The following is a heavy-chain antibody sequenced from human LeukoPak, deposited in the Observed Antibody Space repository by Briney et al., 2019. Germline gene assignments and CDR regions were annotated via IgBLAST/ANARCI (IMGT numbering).Heavy chain of an antibody. V-gene: IGHV3-33*06. D-gene: IGHD3-9*01. CDR3: AKSYDILIDALYYMDV. Sequence: GGSLRLSCAASGLTFSTYDMHWVRQAPGKGLEWVAVIWYGGIDKYYADSVKGRFTISRDDSKNTLYLQMDSLRAEDTAVYLCAKSYDILIDALYYMDVWGKATTATVSS. CDR2: IWYGGIDK. J-gene: IGHJ6*03. CDR1: GLTFSTYD.